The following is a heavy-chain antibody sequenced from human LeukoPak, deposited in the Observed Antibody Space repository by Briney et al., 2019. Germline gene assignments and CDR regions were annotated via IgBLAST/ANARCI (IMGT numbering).Heavy chain of an antibody. CDR3: TREDGSGSYYSSFVY. CDR2: IRNKANSYAT. CDR1: GFTFSGSA. J-gene: IGHJ4*02. D-gene: IGHD3-10*01. Sequence: GGSLRLSCAASGFTFSGSAMRWVRQASGKGLEWVGRIRNKANSYATAYAASVKGRFTISRDDSKNTAYLQMNSLKTEDTAVYYCTREDGSGSYYSSFVYWGQGTLVTVSS. V-gene: IGHV3-73*01.